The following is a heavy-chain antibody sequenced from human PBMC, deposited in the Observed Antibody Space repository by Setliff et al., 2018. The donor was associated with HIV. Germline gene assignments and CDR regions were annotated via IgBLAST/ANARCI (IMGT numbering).Heavy chain of an antibody. CDR3: ARTLAYHAFDI. J-gene: IGHJ3*02. CDR1: GGSFSSYH. D-gene: IGHD2-2*01. V-gene: IGHV4-4*07. CDR2: IFASGST. Sequence: PSETLSLTCTVSGGSFSSYHWSWIRHPAGKGLEWIGHIFASGSTKYNPSLESRVTMSVDTSRTQFSLKLRSVTAADTAVYYCARTLAYHAFDIWGQGTMVTVSS.